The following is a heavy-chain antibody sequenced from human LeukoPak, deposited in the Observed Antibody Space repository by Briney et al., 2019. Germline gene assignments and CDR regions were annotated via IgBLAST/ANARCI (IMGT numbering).Heavy chain of an antibody. V-gene: IGHV3-30*18. J-gene: IGHJ4*02. Sequence: GRSLRLSCAASGFTFSSYGIHWVRQAPGKGLDWVAVISYDGNNKYYADSVKGRFTISRDNSKNTLYLHMNTLRAEDTAIYYCAKLRVVFNWNYAYYFDSWGQGTLVTVSS. D-gene: IGHD1-7*01. CDR2: ISYDGNNK. CDR1: GFTFSSYG. CDR3: AKLRVVFNWNYAYYFDS.